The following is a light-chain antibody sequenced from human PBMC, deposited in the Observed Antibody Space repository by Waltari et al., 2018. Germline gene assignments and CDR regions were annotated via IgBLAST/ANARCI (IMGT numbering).Light chain of an antibody. CDR1: TVGEHY. CDR2: QDS. J-gene: IGLJ2*01. V-gene: IGLV3-1*01. Sequence: SYELTQPPPESVSPGPTASSTCSADTVGEHYACWYQQKPGQSPVLVIYQDSKRPSGIPERFSGSNSGNTATLTISGTQAMDEADYYCQAWDSSTVVFGGGTKLTVL. CDR3: QAWDSSTVV.